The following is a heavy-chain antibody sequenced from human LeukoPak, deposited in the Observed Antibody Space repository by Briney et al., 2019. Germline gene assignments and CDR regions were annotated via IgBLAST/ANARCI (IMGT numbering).Heavy chain of an antibody. V-gene: IGHV1-2*02. CDR2: INPNSGGT. CDR3: ARESPRGVSAGDANYYYYGMDV. Sequence: ASVKVSCKASGYTFTGYYMHWVRQAPGQGLEWMGWINPNSGGTNYAQKFQGRVTMTRDTSISTAYMELSSLRSEDTAVYYCARESPRGVSAGDANYYYYGMDVWGQGTTVTVSS. J-gene: IGHJ6*02. CDR1: GYTFTGYY. D-gene: IGHD2-8*01.